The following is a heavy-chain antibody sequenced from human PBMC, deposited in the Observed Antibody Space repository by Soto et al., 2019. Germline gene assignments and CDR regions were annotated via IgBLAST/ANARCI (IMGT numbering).Heavy chain of an antibody. J-gene: IGHJ6*02. V-gene: IGHV3-66*01. CDR1: ALTASKNY. D-gene: IGHD3-10*01. CDR3: ARGGSGSHWDYYAMDV. Sequence: EVQLVESGGGLVQPGGSLRLSCAGSALTASKNYMNWVRQAPGKGLEWVSVINSGGTTYYAASVKDRFSISRDNSKGTAYLHMANLRPGDPAVDSCARGGSGSHWDYYAMDVWGQGTTVTVSS. CDR2: INSGGTT.